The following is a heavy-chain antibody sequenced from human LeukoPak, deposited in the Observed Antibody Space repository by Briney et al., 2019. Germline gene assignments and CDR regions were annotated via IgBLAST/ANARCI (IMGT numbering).Heavy chain of an antibody. V-gene: IGHV3-74*01. CDR1: GFTFSSYW. D-gene: IGHD4-23*01. CDR3: ARGRPHGNDY. Sequence: GGSLRLSCAASGFTFSSYWMNWVRQAPGKGLVWVSRIASDGSSITYADSVKGRLSISRDNAKNTLYLQMNSLRVEDTAVYYCARGRPHGNDYWGQGTLVTVSS. J-gene: IGHJ4*02. CDR2: IASDGSSI.